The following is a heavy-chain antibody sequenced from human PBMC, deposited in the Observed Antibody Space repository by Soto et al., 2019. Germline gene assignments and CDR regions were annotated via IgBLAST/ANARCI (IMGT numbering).Heavy chain of an antibody. CDR2: ISWDGGST. CDR3: AKDNSYGGNSGSYYYYYGMDV. D-gene: IGHD2-21*02. CDR1: GFTFDDYT. J-gene: IGHJ6*02. V-gene: IGHV3-43*01. Sequence: GGSLRLSCAASGFTFDDYTMHWVRQAPGKGLEWVSLISWDGGSTYYADSVKGRFTISRDNSKNSLYLQMNSLRTEDTALYYCAKDNSYGGNSGSYYYYYGMDVWGQGTTVTVSS.